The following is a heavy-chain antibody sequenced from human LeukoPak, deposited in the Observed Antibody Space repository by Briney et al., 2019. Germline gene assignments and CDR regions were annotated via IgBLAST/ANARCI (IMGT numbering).Heavy chain of an antibody. D-gene: IGHD2-2*01. J-gene: IGHJ6*03. CDR3: AGYQLLTYYYYYMDV. CDR1: GGSISSGSYY. Sequence: SQTLSLTCTVSGGSISSGSYYWSWIRQPAGKGLEWIGRIYTSGSTNYNPSLKSRVTISVDTSKNQFSLKLSSVTAADTAVYYCAGYQLLTYYYYYMDVRGKRTTVTVSS. CDR2: IYTSGST. V-gene: IGHV4-61*02.